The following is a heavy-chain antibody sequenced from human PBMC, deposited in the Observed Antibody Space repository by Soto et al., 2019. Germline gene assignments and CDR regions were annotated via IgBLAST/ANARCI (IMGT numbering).Heavy chain of an antibody. V-gene: IGHV5-51*01. CDR3: ARLNYGDTAMVYVLCAFDI. Sequence: PGEALKISCKGSGYSFTSYWIGWVRQMPGKGLEWMGIIYPGDSDTRYSPSFQGQVTISADKSISTAYLQWSSLKASDTAMYYCARLNYGDTAMVYVLCAFDIWGQGTMVTVSS. CDR1: GYSFTSYW. CDR2: IYPGDSDT. D-gene: IGHD5-18*01. J-gene: IGHJ3*02.